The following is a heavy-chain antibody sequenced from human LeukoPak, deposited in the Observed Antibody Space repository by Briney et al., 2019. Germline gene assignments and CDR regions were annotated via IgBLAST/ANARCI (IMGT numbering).Heavy chain of an antibody. D-gene: IGHD2-21*02. V-gene: IGHV3-23*01. Sequence: GGSLRLSCAASGFTFSSYGMSWVRQAPGKGLECVSSISGSGGSTNHADSVKGRFTISRDNSKNTLYLQMNSLRAEDTAVYYCARVSGVVVTAIRARGGFDYWGQGTLVTVSS. CDR1: GFTFSSYG. CDR3: ARVSGVVVTAIRARGGFDY. CDR2: ISGSGGST. J-gene: IGHJ4*02.